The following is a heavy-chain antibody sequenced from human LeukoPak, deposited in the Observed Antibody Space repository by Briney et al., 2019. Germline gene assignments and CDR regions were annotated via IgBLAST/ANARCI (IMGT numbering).Heavy chain of an antibody. V-gene: IGHV4-4*02. CDR2: IYHSGST. CDR1: GGSISSSNW. D-gene: IGHD5-12*01. CDR3: ARGSGYDWGNFDY. Sequence: PSETLSLTCAVSGGSISSSNWWSWVRQPPGKGLEWIGEIYHSGSTNYNPSLKSRVTISVDKSKNQFSLKLSSVTAADTAVYYCARGSGYDWGNFDYWGQGTLVTVSS. J-gene: IGHJ4*02.